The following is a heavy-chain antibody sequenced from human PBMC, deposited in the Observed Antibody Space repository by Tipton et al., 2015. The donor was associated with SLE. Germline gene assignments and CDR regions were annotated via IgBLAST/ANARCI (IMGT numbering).Heavy chain of an antibody. CDR3: ARHPTYFDY. CDR2: IYYSGSS. Sequence: TLSLTCTVSGGSIGRYFWSWIRQPPGKGLEWIGYIYYSGSSNYNPSLKSRVTISLDTSKNQFSLRLSSVTAADTAVYYCARHPTYFDYWGQGTLVTVSS. J-gene: IGHJ4*02. V-gene: IGHV4-59*08. CDR1: GGSIGRYF.